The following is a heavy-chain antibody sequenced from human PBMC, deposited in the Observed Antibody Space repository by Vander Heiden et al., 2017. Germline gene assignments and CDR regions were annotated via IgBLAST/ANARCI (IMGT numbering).Heavy chain of an antibody. J-gene: IGHJ4*02. Sequence: EVQLVESGRGLVQPGGALRLPREASGVPFIRYSMNWVRQAPGKVLYWVSYISSSSSTIYYADSVKVRFTISRDNAKTSLYLQMNSLRDEDTAVYYCARAHYKWEPSDYWGQGTLVTVSS. CDR1: GVPFIRYS. V-gene: IGHV3-48*02. D-gene: IGHD1-26*01. CDR3: ARAHYKWEPSDY. CDR2: ISSSSSTI.